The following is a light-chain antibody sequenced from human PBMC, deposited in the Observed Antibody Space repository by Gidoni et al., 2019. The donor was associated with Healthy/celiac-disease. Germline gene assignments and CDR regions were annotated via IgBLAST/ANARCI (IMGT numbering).Light chain of an antibody. CDR3: QQSYSTPQLT. CDR1: QSISSY. V-gene: IGKV1-39*01. J-gene: IGKJ4*01. CDR2: DAS. Sequence: DIQMTQFPSSLSASVGDRVTITCRASQSISSYLNWYQQKPGKAPKLLIYDASSLQSGVPSRFSGSGSGTDFTLTISSLQPEDFATYYCQQSYSTPQLTFGGGTKVEIK.